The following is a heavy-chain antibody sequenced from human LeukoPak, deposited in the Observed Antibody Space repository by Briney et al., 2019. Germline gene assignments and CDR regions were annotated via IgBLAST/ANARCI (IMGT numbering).Heavy chain of an antibody. CDR2: IYYSGST. V-gene: IGHV4-59*01. D-gene: IGHD2-15*01. CDR1: GGSISSYY. J-gene: IGHJ5*02. CDR3: ARDQGGRGFDP. Sequence: SETLSLTCTVSGGSISSYYWSWIRQPPGEGLEWIGYIYYSGSTNYNPSLKSRVTISVDASKNQFSLKLSSVTAADTAVYYCARDQGGRGFDPWGQGTLVTVSS.